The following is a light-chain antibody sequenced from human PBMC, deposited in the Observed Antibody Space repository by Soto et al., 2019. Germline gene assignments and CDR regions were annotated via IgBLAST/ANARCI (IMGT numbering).Light chain of an antibody. Sequence: EIVLTQSPGSLSLSPGERATLSCRASQSVSSGYVAWYQQKPGQSPRLLMYGAGNRASGIRDRFRGSGSGTDFTLTISRLEPEDFAVYYCQQYGGSPAITFGQVTRLDMK. CDR2: GAG. J-gene: IGKJ5*01. CDR3: QQYGGSPAIT. V-gene: IGKV3-20*01. CDR1: QSVSSGY.